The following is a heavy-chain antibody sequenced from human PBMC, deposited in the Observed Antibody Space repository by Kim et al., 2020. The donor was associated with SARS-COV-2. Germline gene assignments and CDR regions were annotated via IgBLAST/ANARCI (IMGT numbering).Heavy chain of an antibody. V-gene: IGHV5-51*01. J-gene: IGHJ3*02. CDR2: IYPGDSDT. Sequence: GESLKISCKGSGYSFTSYWIGWVRQMPGKGLEWMGIIYPGDSDTRYSPSFQGQVTISADKSISTAYLQWSSLKASDTAMYYCARGAYCSSTSCYEDAFDIWGQGTMVTVSS. CDR3: ARGAYCSSTSCYEDAFDI. CDR1: GYSFTSYW. D-gene: IGHD2-2*01.